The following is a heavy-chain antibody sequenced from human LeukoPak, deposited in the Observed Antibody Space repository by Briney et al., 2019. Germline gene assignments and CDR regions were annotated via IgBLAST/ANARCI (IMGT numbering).Heavy chain of an antibody. V-gene: IGHV3-64D*06. D-gene: IGHD3-10*01. CDR1: GFTFSSYA. J-gene: IGHJ6*04. CDR3: VKGTITMVRGVKDGMDV. CDR2: ISSNGGST. Sequence: GGSLRLPRSASGFTFSSYAMHWVRQAPGKGLEYVSAISSNGGSTYYADSVKGRFTISRDNSKNTLYLQMSSLRADDTAVYYCVKGTITMVRGVKDGMDVWGKGTTVTVSS.